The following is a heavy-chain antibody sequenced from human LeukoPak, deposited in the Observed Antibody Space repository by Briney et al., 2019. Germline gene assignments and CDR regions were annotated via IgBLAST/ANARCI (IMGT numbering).Heavy chain of an antibody. CDR1: GGSISSGGYY. J-gene: IGHJ6*02. V-gene: IGHV4-31*03. CDR3: AVSRVVTPGVRVYYYYYGMDV. CDR2: IYYSGST. D-gene: IGHD3-22*01. Sequence: SQTLSLTCTVSGGSISSGGYYWSWIRQHPGKGLEWIGYIYYSGSTYYNPSLKSRVTISVDTSKNQFSLKLSSVTAADTAVYYCAVSRVVTPGVRVYYYYYGMDVWGQGTTVTVSS.